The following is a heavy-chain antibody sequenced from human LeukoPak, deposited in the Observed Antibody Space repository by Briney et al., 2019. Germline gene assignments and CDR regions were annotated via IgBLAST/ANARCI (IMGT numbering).Heavy chain of an antibody. V-gene: IGHV4-61*02. CDR1: GDSISSGSYY. Sequence: SETLSLTCTVSGDSISSGSYYWTWIRQSAGRGLEWIGRIYTSGNTNYNPSPRSRVTISIHMSKNLNALRLSPLSAAVSPVYYCARGWVEPNYNFYYYMDVWGKGTTVTVSS. CDR2: IYTSGNT. CDR3: ARGWVEPNYNFYYYMDV. D-gene: IGHD1-1*01. J-gene: IGHJ6*03.